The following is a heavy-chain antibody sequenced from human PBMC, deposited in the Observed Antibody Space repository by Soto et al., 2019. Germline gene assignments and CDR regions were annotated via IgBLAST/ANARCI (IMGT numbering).Heavy chain of an antibody. CDR1: GFTFSSYG. V-gene: IGHV3-33*05. CDR3: ARDLAAAGPPDGMDV. CDR2: ISYDGTDE. J-gene: IGHJ6*02. Sequence: GGSLRLSCAASGFTFSSYGMHWVRQAPGKGLEWVAMISYDGTDEYYADSVKGRFTISRDNSKNTLYLQMNSLRAEGTAVYYCARDLAAAGPPDGMDVWGQGTTVTVSS. D-gene: IGHD6-13*01.